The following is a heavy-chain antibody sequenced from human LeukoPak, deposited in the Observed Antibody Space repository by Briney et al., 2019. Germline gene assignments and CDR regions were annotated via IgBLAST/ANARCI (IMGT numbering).Heavy chain of an antibody. D-gene: IGHD6-13*01. CDR3: ASGKHSSSWYKDYYYYMDV. CDR1: GGTFSSYA. J-gene: IGHJ6*03. V-gene: IGHV1-69*05. Sequence: SVKVSCKASGGTFSSYAISWVRQAPGQGLEWMGGIIPIFGTANYAQKSQGRVTITTDESTSTAYMELSSLRSEDTAVYYCASGKHSSSWYKDYYYYMDVWGKGTTVTVSS. CDR2: IIPIFGTA.